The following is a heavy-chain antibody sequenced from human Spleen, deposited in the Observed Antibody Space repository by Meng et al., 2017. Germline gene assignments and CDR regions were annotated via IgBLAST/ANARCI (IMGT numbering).Heavy chain of an antibody. V-gene: IGHV5-51*01. CDR1: GYSFSNSL. CDR3: ARSPVKEVVWFGAFDI. Sequence: GEVLKIPRTGSGYSFSNSLIGWVRQTPGKGLEWMGIIYPGDSATRYSPSFRGQVTISADRSIKTAYLQWTSLQASDTAFYYCARSPVKEVVWFGAFDIWGQGTMVTVSS. J-gene: IGHJ3*02. CDR2: IYPGDSAT. D-gene: IGHD2-2*01.